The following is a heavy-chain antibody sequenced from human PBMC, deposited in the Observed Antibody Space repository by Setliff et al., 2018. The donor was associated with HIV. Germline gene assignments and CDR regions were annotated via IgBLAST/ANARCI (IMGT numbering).Heavy chain of an antibody. CDR1: GFTLSDYY. CDR3: AKDRGSGYYSPSDY. CDR2: MNTDGSST. D-gene: IGHD3-22*01. J-gene: IGHJ4*02. V-gene: IGHV3-74*01. Sequence: SCAVSGFTLSDYYMDWVRQAPGKGLVWVFGMNTDGSSTRYADSVKGRFTISRDNSKSTLYLQMNSLRAEDTAVYYCAKDRGSGYYSPSDYWGQGTLVTVSS.